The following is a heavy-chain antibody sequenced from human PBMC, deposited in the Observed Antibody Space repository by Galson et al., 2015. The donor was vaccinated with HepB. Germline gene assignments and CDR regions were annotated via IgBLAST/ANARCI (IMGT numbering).Heavy chain of an antibody. J-gene: IGHJ4*02. CDR3: ARGTRQLRSRLFDY. CDR2: IYHSGST. CDR1: GGSISSSNW. Sequence: ETLSLTCAVSGGSISSSNWWSWVRQPPGKGLEWIGEIYHSGSTNYNPSLKSRVTISVDKSKNQFSLKLSSVTAADTAVYYCARGTRQLRSRLFDYWGQGTLVTVSS. D-gene: IGHD4-17*01. V-gene: IGHV4-4*02.